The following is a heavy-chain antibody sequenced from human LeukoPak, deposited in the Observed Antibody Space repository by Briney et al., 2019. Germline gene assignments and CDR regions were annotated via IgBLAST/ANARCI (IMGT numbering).Heavy chain of an antibody. CDR3: ARVGYYGSGSYTHYYYYMDV. J-gene: IGHJ6*03. D-gene: IGHD3-10*01. V-gene: IGHV3-53*05. CDR2: IYSDGST. Sequence: GGSLRLSCAASGFAVSTNYMSWVRQAPGKGLEWVSIIYSDGSTYYADSVKGRFTISRDNSKNTLYLQLNSLRAEDTAVYYCARVGYYGSGSYTHYYYYMDVWGKGTTVTVSS. CDR1: GFAVSTNY.